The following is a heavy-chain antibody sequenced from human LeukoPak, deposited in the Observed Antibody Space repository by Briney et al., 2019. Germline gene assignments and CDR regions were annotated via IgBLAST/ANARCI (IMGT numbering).Heavy chain of an antibody. D-gene: IGHD3-10*01. CDR2: ISYDRSNK. Sequence: PGRSLRLSCAASGFTFSSYAMHWVRQAPGEGLEWVAVISYDRSNKYYADSVKGRFTISRDNSKNTLYLQMNSLRAEDTAVYYCARDETIVLPLDYWGQGTLVTVSS. CDR3: ARDETIVLPLDY. J-gene: IGHJ4*02. V-gene: IGHV3-30-3*01. CDR1: GFTFSSYA.